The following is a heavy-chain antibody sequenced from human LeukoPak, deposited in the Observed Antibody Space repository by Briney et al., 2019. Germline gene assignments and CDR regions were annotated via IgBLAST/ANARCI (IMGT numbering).Heavy chain of an antibody. D-gene: IGHD2-15*01. J-gene: IGHJ4*02. V-gene: IGHV3-7*05. CDR1: GFTFSSYG. CDR2: IEQDGGKT. Sequence: GGSLRLSCAASGFTFSSYGMHWVRQAPGKGLEWVGNIEQDGGKTYYVDSVKGRFSISRDNAKNSLSLQMNSLRAEDTAVYYCARDGGSYGYYSDFWGQGTLVTVSS. CDR3: ARDGGSYGYYSDF.